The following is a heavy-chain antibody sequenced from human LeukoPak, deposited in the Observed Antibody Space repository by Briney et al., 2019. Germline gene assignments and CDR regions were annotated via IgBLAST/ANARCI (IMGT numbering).Heavy chain of an antibody. CDR1: GFTVSSNY. J-gene: IGHJ4*02. Sequence: SGWSLRLSCAASGFTVSSNYMSWVRQAPGKGLEWVSIIYSGGSIYYADSVKGRFTISRDNSKNTLYLQMNSLRAEDTAVYYCAINPPGAEYYFDYWGQGTLVTVSS. V-gene: IGHV3-66*02. CDR2: IYSGGSI. D-gene: IGHD1-26*01. CDR3: AINPPGAEYYFDY.